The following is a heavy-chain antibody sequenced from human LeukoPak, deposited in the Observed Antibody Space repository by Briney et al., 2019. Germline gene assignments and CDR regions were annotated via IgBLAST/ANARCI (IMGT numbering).Heavy chain of an antibody. CDR3: ARDPAGDPGRGY. J-gene: IGHJ4*02. CDR1: GFTFSSYS. Sequence: GGSLRLSCAASGFTFSSYSMNWVRQAPGKGLEWVSYISSSSSTIYYADSVKGRFTISRDNAKNSLHLQMNSLRDEDTAVYYCARDPAGDPGRGYWGQGTLVTVSS. V-gene: IGHV3-48*02. CDR2: ISSSSSTI. D-gene: IGHD7-27*01.